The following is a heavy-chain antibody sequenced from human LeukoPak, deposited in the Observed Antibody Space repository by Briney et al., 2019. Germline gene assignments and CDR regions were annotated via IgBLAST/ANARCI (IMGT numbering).Heavy chain of an antibody. D-gene: IGHD6-13*01. J-gene: IGHJ4*02. Sequence: ASVKVSCKASGYTFTGYYTHWVRQAPGQGLEWMGWINPNSGGTNYAQKFQGRVTMTRDTSISTAYMELSRLRSDDTAVYYCARAQRVRIAAAGPFDYWGQGTLVTVSS. V-gene: IGHV1-2*02. CDR1: GYTFTGYY. CDR2: INPNSGGT. CDR3: ARAQRVRIAAAGPFDY.